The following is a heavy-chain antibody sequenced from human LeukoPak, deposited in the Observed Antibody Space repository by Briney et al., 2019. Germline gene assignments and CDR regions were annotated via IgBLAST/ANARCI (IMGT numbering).Heavy chain of an antibody. CDR3: ARRVPVAGLYYFDY. CDR1: GGSISSSTYC. Sequence: PSETLSLTCTVSGGSISSSTYCWDWLRQPPGQGLEWIGSIYYSGSTYYNPSLKSRVTISVDTSKNQFSLKLSSVTAADTAVYYCARRVPVAGLYYFDYWGQGTLVTVSS. CDR2: IYYSGST. D-gene: IGHD6-13*01. V-gene: IGHV4-39*01. J-gene: IGHJ4*02.